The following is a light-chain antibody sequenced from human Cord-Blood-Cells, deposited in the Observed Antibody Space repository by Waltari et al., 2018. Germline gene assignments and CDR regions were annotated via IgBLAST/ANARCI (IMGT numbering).Light chain of an antibody. CDR3: QQSYSTPPLT. J-gene: IGKJ4*01. V-gene: IGKV1-39*01. Sequence: DIQMTQSPSSLSASVGDRVTITCRASQSISSYLNLYQQKPGKAPKFLIYGGFSFQSGVPARFSGSGSGTDFTFTVSSLQPEDFVTYYCQQSYSTPPLTFGGGTKVEIK. CDR2: GGF. CDR1: QSISSY.